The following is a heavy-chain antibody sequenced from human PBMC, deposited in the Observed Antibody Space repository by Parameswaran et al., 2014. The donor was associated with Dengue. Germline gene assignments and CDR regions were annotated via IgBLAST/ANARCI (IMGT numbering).Heavy chain of an antibody. CDR3: ARHVVEPGVGVVDGMDV. D-gene: IGHD1-14*01. V-gene: IGHV5-10-1*01. Sequence: VRQMPGKGLEWMGRIDPSDSFTNFGPSFQGLVTISADKSSTTAYLQWTSLKASDTAIYYCARHVVEPGVGVVDGMDVWGQGTTVTVSS. CDR2: IDPSDSFT. J-gene: IGHJ6*02.